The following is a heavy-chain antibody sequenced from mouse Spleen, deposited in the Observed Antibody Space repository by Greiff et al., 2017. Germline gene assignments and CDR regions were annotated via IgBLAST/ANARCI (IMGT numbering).Heavy chain of an antibody. CDR2: ISSGGGST. Sequence: EVMLVESGGGLVKPGGSLKLSCAASGFAFSSYDMSWVRQTPEKRLEWVAYISSGGGSTYYPDTVKGRFTISRDNAKNTLYLQMSSLKSEDTAMYYCARHEDGSSYQAWFAYWGQGTLVTVSA. D-gene: IGHD1-1*01. V-gene: IGHV5-12-1*01. CDR3: ARHEDGSSYQAWFAY. J-gene: IGHJ3*01. CDR1: GFAFSSYD.